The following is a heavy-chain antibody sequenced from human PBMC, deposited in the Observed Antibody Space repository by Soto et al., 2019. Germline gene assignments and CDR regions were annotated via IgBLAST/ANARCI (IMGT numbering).Heavy chain of an antibody. CDR3: ARGDCSGGSCYVGWFDP. J-gene: IGHJ5*02. CDR1: GGSISSSTYY. V-gene: IGHV4-39*01. D-gene: IGHD2-15*01. CDR2: ISYRGST. Sequence: QLQLQESGPGLVKPSETLSLTCSVSGGSISSSTYYWGWIRQPPGKGLEWIGSISYRGSTYYNPSLKSRVTMSVDTSKNQFSLKLTSVTAADTAVYYCARGDCSGGSCYVGWFDPWGQGTLVIVSS.